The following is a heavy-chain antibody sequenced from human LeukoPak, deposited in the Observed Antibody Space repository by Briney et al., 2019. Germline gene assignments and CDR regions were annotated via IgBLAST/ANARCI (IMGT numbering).Heavy chain of an antibody. CDR1: GASISSTSYY. V-gene: IGHV4-61*02. Sequence: SETLSLTCSVSGASISSTSYYWSWIRQPAGKGLEWIGRIYSSGNTNYNPSLKSRVTISVDTSKNQFSLKLSSVTAADTAVYYCARNYDYVWGSYRLSLGGWFDPWGQGTLVTVSS. D-gene: IGHD3-16*02. CDR2: IYSSGNT. CDR3: ARNYDYVWGSYRLSLGGWFDP. J-gene: IGHJ5*02.